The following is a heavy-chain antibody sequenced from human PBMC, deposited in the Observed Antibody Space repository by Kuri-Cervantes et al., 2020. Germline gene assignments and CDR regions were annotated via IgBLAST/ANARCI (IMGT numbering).Heavy chain of an antibody. J-gene: IGHJ4*02. V-gene: IGHV1-2*02. Sequence: ASVKVSCKASGYTFTGYYMHWVRQAPGQGLEWMGWISPNSGGTNYAQKFQGRVTMTRDTSISTAYMELSRLRSDDTAVYYCARDPYYYDSSGYYYRPPFDYWGQGTLVTVSS. D-gene: IGHD3-22*01. CDR1: GYTFTGYY. CDR2: ISPNSGGT. CDR3: ARDPYYYDSSGYYYRPPFDY.